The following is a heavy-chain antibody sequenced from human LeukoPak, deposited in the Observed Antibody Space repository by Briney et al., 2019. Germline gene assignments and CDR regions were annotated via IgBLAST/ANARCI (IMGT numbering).Heavy chain of an antibody. CDR3: ARDIITMIVVGFDY. Sequence: SETLSLTCAVYGGSFSGYYWSWIRQPPGKGLKWIGEINQSGSTNYNPSLKSRVTISVDTSNNQFSLKLSSVTAADTAVYYCARDIITMIVVGFDYWGQGTLVTVSS. J-gene: IGHJ4*02. CDR1: GGSFSGYY. CDR2: INQSGST. V-gene: IGHV4-34*01. D-gene: IGHD3-22*01.